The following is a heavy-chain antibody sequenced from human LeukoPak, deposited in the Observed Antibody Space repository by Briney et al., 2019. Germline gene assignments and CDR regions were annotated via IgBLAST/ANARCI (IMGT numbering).Heavy chain of an antibody. J-gene: IGHJ4*02. CDR1: GFTFDDYA. V-gene: IGHV3-9*01. Sequence: GRSLRLSCAASGFTFDDYAMHWVRQAPGKGLEGVSGISWNSGSIGYADSVKGRFTISRDNAKNSLYLQMNSLRAEDTALYYCAKDIVATIRGVFDYWGQGTLVTVSS. CDR3: AKDIVATIRGVFDY. D-gene: IGHD5-12*01. CDR2: ISWNSGSI.